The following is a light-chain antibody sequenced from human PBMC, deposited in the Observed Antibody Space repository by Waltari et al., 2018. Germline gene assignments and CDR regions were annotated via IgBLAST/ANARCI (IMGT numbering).Light chain of an antibody. CDR1: QSVSRT. CDR3: QHYVRLPAT. Sequence: EIVFTQSPGTLSLSPGERATLSCRAKQSVSRTLAGYQQKPGQAPKHLLYGASIRATGLPDRFTVSGSGTDFSLTSSSLGPEDFAIYFCQHYVRLPATFGQGNKVEIK. V-gene: IGKV3-20*01. J-gene: IGKJ1*01. CDR2: GAS.